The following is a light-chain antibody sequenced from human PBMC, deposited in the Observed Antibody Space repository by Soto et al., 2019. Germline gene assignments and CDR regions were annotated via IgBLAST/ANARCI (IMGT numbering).Light chain of an antibody. CDR1: TTDVGSYKL. V-gene: IGLV2-23*02. J-gene: IGLJ1*01. CDR3: CSWVGSSTFYF. Sequence: QSALTQPASVSGSPGQSITISCTGTTTDVGSYKLVSWYQQHPGKAPKLMIYEVSRRPSGVSNRFSGSKSGNTASLTISGLQAEDEANYYCCSWVGSSTFYFFVSGTKVTVL. CDR2: EVS.